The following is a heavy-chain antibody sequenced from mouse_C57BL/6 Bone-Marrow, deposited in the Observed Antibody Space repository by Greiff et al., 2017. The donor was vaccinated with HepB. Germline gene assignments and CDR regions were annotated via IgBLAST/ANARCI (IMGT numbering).Heavy chain of an antibody. Sequence: VQLKQSGPELVKPGASVKISCKASGYTFTDYYMNWVKQSHGKSLEWIGDINPNNGGTSYNQKFKGKATLTVDKSSSTAYMELRSLTSEDSAIYYCAKDYYGSSPYYAMDYWGQGTSVTVSS. D-gene: IGHD1-1*01. V-gene: IGHV1-26*01. CDR1: GYTFTDYY. J-gene: IGHJ4*01. CDR2: INPNNGGT. CDR3: AKDYYGSSPYYAMDY.